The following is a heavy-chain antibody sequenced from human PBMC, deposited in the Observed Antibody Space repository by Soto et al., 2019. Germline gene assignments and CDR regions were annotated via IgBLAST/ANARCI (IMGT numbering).Heavy chain of an antibody. D-gene: IGHD5-12*01. Sequence: QVQLQESGPGLVKPSETLSLTCTVSGGSISSYYWRCIRQPARKVLEWMGRIYTSGITNYNPSLKSRDTMSVDTTIDQYSLQLSPVTAADPAVYYCSRTDSCYDYTFDYWGQGTQVTASS. V-gene: IGHV4-4*07. CDR3: SRTDSCYDYTFDY. J-gene: IGHJ4*02. CDR2: IYTSGIT. CDR1: GGSISSYY.